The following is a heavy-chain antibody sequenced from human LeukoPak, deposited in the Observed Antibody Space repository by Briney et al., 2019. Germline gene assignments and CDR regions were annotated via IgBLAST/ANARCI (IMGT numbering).Heavy chain of an antibody. Sequence: GASVKVSCKASGYTFTGYYMHWVRQAPGQGLEWMGWINPNSGGTNYAQKFQGRVTMTRDTSISTAYMELSRLRSEDTAVYYCARRALSYGDAFDIWGQGTMVTVSS. CDR1: GYTFTGYY. J-gene: IGHJ3*02. CDR2: INPNSGGT. D-gene: IGHD1-26*01. V-gene: IGHV1-2*02. CDR3: ARRALSYGDAFDI.